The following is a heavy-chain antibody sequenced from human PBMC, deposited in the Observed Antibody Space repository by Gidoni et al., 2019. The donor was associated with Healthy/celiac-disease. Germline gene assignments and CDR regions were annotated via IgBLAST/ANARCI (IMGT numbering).Heavy chain of an antibody. Sequence: QVQLQESGPGLVKPSQTLSLTCTVSGGSISSGSYYWSWIRQPAGKGLEWIGRIYTSGSTNYNPSLKSRVTISVDTSKNQFSLKLSSVTAADTAVYYCARSRYSSSWYRDYWGQGTLVTVSS. D-gene: IGHD6-13*01. CDR2: IYTSGST. J-gene: IGHJ4*02. V-gene: IGHV4-61*02. CDR1: GGSISSGSYY. CDR3: ARSRYSSSWYRDY.